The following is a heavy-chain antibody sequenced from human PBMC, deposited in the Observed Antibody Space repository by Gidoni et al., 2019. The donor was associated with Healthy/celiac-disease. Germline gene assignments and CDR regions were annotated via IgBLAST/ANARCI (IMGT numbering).Heavy chain of an antibody. Sequence: QVQLQQWGAGLLKPSETLSLTCAVYGGSFSGYYWSWIRQPPGKGLEWIGEINHSGSTNYNPSLKSRVTISVDTSKNQFSLKLSSVTAADTAVYYCARGRLRGYSGYGYWGQGTLVTVSS. D-gene: IGHD5-12*01. CDR3: ARGRLRGYSGYGY. CDR2: INHSGST. J-gene: IGHJ4*02. V-gene: IGHV4-34*01. CDR1: GGSFSGYY.